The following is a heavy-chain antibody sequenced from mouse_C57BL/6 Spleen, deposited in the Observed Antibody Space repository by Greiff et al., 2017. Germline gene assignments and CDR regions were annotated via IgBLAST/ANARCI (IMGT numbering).Heavy chain of an antibody. CDR3: ARDRNYGSSFAY. Sequence: DVQLVESGGGLVKPGGSLKLSCAASGFTFSSYAMSWVRQTPEKRLEWVATISDGGSYTYYPDNVKGRFTISRDNAKNNLYLQMSHLKAEDTAMYYCARDRNYGSSFAYWGQGTLVTVSA. D-gene: IGHD1-1*01. CDR2: ISDGGSYT. CDR1: GFTFSSYA. V-gene: IGHV5-4*01. J-gene: IGHJ3*01.